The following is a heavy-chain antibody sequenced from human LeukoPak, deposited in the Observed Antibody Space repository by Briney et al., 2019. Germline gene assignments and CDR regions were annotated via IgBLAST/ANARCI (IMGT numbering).Heavy chain of an antibody. CDR1: GYTFTSYA. J-gene: IGHJ4*02. D-gene: IGHD4/OR15-4a*01. CDR2: INAGNGNT. Sequence: ASVKVSCKASGYTFTSYAMHWVRQAPGQRLEWMGWINAGNGNTKYSQEFQGRVTITRDTSASTAYMELSSLRSEDMAVYYCARAGGLTYYFDYWGQGTLVTVSS. V-gene: IGHV1-3*03. CDR3: ARAGGLTYYFDY.